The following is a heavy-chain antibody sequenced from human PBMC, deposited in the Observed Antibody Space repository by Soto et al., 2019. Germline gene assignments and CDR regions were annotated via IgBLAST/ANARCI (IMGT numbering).Heavy chain of an antibody. Sequence: EVQLVESGGGLVKPGGSLRLSCAASGFTFSNAWMSWVRQAPGKGLEWVGRIKSKTDGGTTDYAAPVKGRFTISRDDSKNTLYLQMNSLKTEDTAVYYCTTVITMIGEDWFDPWGQGTLVTVSS. J-gene: IGHJ5*02. D-gene: IGHD3-22*01. CDR2: IKSKTDGGTT. CDR1: GFTFSNAW. V-gene: IGHV3-15*01. CDR3: TTVITMIGEDWFDP.